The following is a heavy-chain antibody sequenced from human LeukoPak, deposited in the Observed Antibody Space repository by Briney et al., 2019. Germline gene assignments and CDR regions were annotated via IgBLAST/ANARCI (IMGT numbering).Heavy chain of an antibody. D-gene: IGHD4-23*01. CDR3: ARDMSTRVTPISYAYV. CDR1: ENTFTNYY. Sequence: AASVKVSCKASENTFTNYYMHWVRQAPGQGLEWLGMINPNGDRTNYAQTFQGRVTMTRDTSTTTVYMELSSLRSEDTAVYYCARDMSTRVTPISYAYVWGQGTMVTVSS. CDR2: INPNGDRT. V-gene: IGHV1-46*01. J-gene: IGHJ3*01.